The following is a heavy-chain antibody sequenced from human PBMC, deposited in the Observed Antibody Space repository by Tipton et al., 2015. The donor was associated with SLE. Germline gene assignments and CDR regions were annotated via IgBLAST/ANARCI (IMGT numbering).Heavy chain of an antibody. V-gene: IGHV4-61*02. D-gene: IGHD6-13*01. CDR1: GGSISSNSYY. CDR2: IYTSGST. Sequence: TLSLTCTVSGGSISSNSYYWSWIRQPAGKGLEWIGRIYTSGSTNYNPSLKSRVTISVDTSKNQFSLKLSSVTAADTAVYYCARYRGDSWGGHFDYWGQGTLVTVSS. CDR3: ARYRGDSWGGHFDY. J-gene: IGHJ4*02.